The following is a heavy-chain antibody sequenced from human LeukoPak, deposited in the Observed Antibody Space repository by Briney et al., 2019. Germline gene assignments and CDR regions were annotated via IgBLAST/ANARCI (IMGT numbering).Heavy chain of an antibody. J-gene: IGHJ4*02. Sequence: GGSLRLSCVASGFPFSSYWMTWVRQAPGKGLEWVANIKQDGSKKSYVDSVKGRFTISRDNAKNSLYLQMNSLRAEDTAVYYCTRVGYIDEGIDYWGQGTLVTVSS. D-gene: IGHD5-24*01. CDR1: GFPFSSYW. CDR2: IKQDGSKK. V-gene: IGHV3-7*04. CDR3: TRVGYIDEGIDY.